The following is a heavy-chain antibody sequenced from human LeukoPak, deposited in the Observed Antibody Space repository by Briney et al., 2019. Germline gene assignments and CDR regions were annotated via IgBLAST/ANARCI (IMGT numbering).Heavy chain of an antibody. Sequence: SETLSLTCSVSGGSINTYYWSWIRQTPGKGLEWNGFIYYTGSTNYNPSLKDGVTMSVDTSKSQFSLNLTSVTAADTALYYCARGANRLDSWGRGTLVTVSS. V-gene: IGHV4-59*12. D-gene: IGHD1-14*01. CDR3: ARGANRLDS. CDR2: IYYTGST. CDR1: GGSINTYY. J-gene: IGHJ4*02.